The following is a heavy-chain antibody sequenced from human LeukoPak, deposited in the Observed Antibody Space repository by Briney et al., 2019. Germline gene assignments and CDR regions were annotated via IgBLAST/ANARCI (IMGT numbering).Heavy chain of an antibody. CDR1: GGSISSGDYY. Sequence: SETLSLTCTVSGGSISSGDYYWSWICQPPGKGLEWIGYIYYSGSTYYNPSLKSRVTISVDTSKNQFSLKLSSVTAADTAVYYCVRDHRSSYCSSTSCPYYFDYWGQGTLVTVSS. CDR3: VRDHRSSYCSSTSCPYYFDY. J-gene: IGHJ4*02. D-gene: IGHD2-2*01. V-gene: IGHV4-30-4*08. CDR2: IYYSGST.